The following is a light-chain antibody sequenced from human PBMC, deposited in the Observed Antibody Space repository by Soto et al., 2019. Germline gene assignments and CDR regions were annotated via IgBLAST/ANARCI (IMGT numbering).Light chain of an antibody. J-gene: IGLJ1*01. CDR2: TNS. CDR3: ATWDDSLKGV. Sequence: QPVLTQPPSASGTPGQRVTISCSGSTSNIGSHTVNWYQHVPGTAPKLLITTNSQRPSGVPDRFSGFKSGSSASLVISGLRSEDEADYYCATWDDSLKGVFGTGTKLTVL. CDR1: TSNIGSHT. V-gene: IGLV1-44*01.